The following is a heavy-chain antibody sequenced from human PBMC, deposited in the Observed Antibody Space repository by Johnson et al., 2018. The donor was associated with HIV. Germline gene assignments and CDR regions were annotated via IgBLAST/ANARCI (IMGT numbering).Heavy chain of an antibody. CDR2: INQAGSEK. J-gene: IGHJ3*02. CDR1: GFTFSSYA. V-gene: IGHV3-7*01. CDR3: ARDYLAYGDYNPDAFDI. Sequence: VQLVESGGGLVQPGGSLRLSCAASGFTFSSYAMSWVRQAPGKGLEWVANINQAGSEKYYVDSVKGRFTISRDNAKNSLYLQMNSLRAEDTAVYYCARDYLAYGDYNPDAFDIWGLGTMVTVSS. D-gene: IGHD4-17*01.